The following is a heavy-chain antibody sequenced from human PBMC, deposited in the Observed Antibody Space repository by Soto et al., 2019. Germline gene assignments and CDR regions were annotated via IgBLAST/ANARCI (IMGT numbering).Heavy chain of an antibody. CDR1: GFSFSTYS. V-gene: IGHV3-21*01. D-gene: IGHD2-21*02. Sequence: GSLRLSCEGSGFSFSTYSMHGVRQAPGKGLEWVSSIGRRSDIYYADSVKGRFTISRDNAKNSVSLQMNSLRDEDTAVYYCAREETAWPLAYGLDVWGQGTTVTVSS. CDR2: IGRRSDI. J-gene: IGHJ6*02. CDR3: AREETAWPLAYGLDV.